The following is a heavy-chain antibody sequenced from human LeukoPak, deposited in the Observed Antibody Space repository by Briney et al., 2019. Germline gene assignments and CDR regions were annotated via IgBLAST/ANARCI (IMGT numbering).Heavy chain of an antibody. CDR2: IYYTGNT. Sequence: SETLSLTCNVSGFSITSGYYWGWIRQPPGKGLEWIGSIYYTGNTYYNASLKSRVTISIDTSKNQFSLKLTSVTAADTAVYYCAKQTGSGLFILPGGQGTLVTVSS. CDR3: AKQTGSGLFILP. J-gene: IGHJ4*02. CDR1: GFSITSGYY. V-gene: IGHV4-38-2*02. D-gene: IGHD3/OR15-3a*01.